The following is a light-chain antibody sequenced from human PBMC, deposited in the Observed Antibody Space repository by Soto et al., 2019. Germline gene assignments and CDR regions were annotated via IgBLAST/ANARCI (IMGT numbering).Light chain of an antibody. CDR1: QSFSNN. Sequence: EIVMTQSPATLSVSPGERATLSCRATQSFSNNLAWYQQKPGQAPRLLIYRASTRATGIPARFSGSGSGTDFTLTISSLQSEDFAVYYCQQYNNWPGTFGQGTKVDIK. CDR2: RAS. V-gene: IGKV3-15*01. CDR3: QQYNNWPGT. J-gene: IGKJ1*01.